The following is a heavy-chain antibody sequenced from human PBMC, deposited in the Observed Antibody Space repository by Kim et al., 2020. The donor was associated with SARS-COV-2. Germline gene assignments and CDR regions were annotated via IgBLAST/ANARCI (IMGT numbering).Heavy chain of an antibody. Sequence: SQTLSLTCAISGDSVSSNSAAWNWIRQSPSRGLEWLGRTYYRSKWYNDYAVSVKSRITINPDTSKNQFSLQLNSVTPEDTAVYYCARAIQLRYFDWGGPAYYYGMDVWGQGTTVTVSS. CDR1: GDSVSSNSAA. D-gene: IGHD3-9*01. CDR2: TYYRSKWYN. V-gene: IGHV6-1*01. CDR3: ARAIQLRYFDWGGPAYYYGMDV. J-gene: IGHJ6*02.